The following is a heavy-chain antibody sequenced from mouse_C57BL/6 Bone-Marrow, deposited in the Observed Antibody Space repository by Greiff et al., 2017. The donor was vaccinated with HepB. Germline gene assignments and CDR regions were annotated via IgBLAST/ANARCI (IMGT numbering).Heavy chain of an antibody. CDR1: GYTFTSYW. CDR2: IYPGSGST. CDR3: ARVGELHYYAMDY. Sequence: VQLQQPGAELVKPGASVKMSCKASGYTFTSYWITWVKQRPGQGLEWIGDIYPGSGSTNYNEKFKSKATLTVDTSSSTAYMQLSSLTSEDSAVYYCARVGELHYYAMDYWGQGTSVTVSS. J-gene: IGHJ4*01. D-gene: IGHD1-1*01. V-gene: IGHV1-55*01.